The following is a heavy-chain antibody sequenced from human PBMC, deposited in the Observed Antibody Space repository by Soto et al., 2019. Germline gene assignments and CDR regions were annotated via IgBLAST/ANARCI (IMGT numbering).Heavy chain of an antibody. CDR1: GFTFTSSA. Sequence: QMQLVQSGPEVKKPGTSVKVSCKASGFTFTSSAVQWVRQARGQRLEWIGWIVVGSGNTNYAQKFQERVTITRDMSTSTAYMELSSRRSEDTAVYYCVAAGGSACDYWGQGTLVTVSS. J-gene: IGHJ4*02. D-gene: IGHD2-2*01. CDR3: VAAGGSACDY. V-gene: IGHV1-58*01. CDR2: IVVGSGNT.